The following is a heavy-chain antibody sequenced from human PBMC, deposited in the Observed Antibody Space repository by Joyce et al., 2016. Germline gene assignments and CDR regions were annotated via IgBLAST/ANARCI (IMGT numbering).Heavy chain of an antibody. J-gene: IGHJ6*02. CDR3: KGLDVLPTPILEYYYYAVDV. V-gene: IGHV1-2*02. CDR1: GYTFSAYS. CDR2: INPVNGGK. Sequence: QMQLVQSGAEVKKPGASVRVACTASGYTFSAYSLVWVRQAPGQGLQWMGWINPVNGGKNYAQKFQRRVTMTRATSISTAYMELSRLRADDTDVYYCKGLDVLPTPILEYYYYAVDVWGQGTTVTVSS. D-gene: IGHD2-2*02.